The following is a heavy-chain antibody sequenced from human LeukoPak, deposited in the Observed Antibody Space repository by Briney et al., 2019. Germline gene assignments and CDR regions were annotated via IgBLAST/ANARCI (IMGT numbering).Heavy chain of an antibody. J-gene: IGHJ5*02. D-gene: IGHD4-17*01. Sequence: GGSLRLSCAASGFTFSDYYMSWIRQAPGKGLEWVSYISSSGSTIYYADSVKGRFTISRDNAKNSLYLQMNSLRAEDTAVYYCARVLTTGYLNWIDPWGQGTLVTVSS. CDR2: ISSSGSTI. CDR3: ARVLTTGYLNWIDP. CDR1: GFTFSDYY. V-gene: IGHV3-11*04.